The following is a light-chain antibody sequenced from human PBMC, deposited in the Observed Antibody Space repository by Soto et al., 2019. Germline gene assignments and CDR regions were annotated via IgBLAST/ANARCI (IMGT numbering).Light chain of an antibody. CDR2: GAS. CDR3: QQGHNWPLT. CDR1: QSISSE. V-gene: IGKV3-15*01. Sequence: IVITQSPATLSVSPGESATLSCRASQSISSELAWYQQKPGQPPRLLIYGASTRATGVPARFTGSGSGSDFTLTISGLQSEDFAVYYCQQGHNWPLTFGQGTRLEI. J-gene: IGKJ2*01.